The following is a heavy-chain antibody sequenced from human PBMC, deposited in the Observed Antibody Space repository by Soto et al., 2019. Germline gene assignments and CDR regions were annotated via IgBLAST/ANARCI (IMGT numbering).Heavy chain of an antibody. Sequence: EVQLLESGGGLVQPGGSLRLSCVASGFSFSSYPMTWVRQAPGKGLEWVSVISGSGTNTYYAESAKGRFTISRDSSQNTLYLQMNSLRAEDTAVYYCAKEKPTTTCFDSWGQGTLVTVSS. V-gene: IGHV3-23*01. D-gene: IGHD1-1*01. CDR3: AKEKPTTTCFDS. CDR2: ISGSGTNT. J-gene: IGHJ4*02. CDR1: GFSFSSYP.